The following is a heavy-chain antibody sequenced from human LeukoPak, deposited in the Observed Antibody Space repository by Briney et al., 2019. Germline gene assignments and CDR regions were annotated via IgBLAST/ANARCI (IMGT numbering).Heavy chain of an antibody. CDR2: INNNGGTT. Sequence: GGSLRLSCSASGFTFTSYAMHWVRQAPGKGLEYVSAINNNGGTTFYADSVKGRFTISRDNSKNTLYLQMNSLRAEDTAVYYCARDYLRRNWNTAHWFDPWGQGTLVTVSS. CDR1: GFTFTSYA. V-gene: IGHV3-64*04. J-gene: IGHJ5*02. CDR3: ARDYLRRNWNTAHWFDP. D-gene: IGHD1/OR15-1a*01.